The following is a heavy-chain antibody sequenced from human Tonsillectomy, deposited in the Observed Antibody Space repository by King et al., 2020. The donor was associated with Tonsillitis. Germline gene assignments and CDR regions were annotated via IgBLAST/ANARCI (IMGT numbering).Heavy chain of an antibody. CDR2: IWYDGSNK. J-gene: IGHJ4*02. CDR1: GFTFSSYG. CDR3: ARDRGSSSSSGCDY. D-gene: IGHD6-6*01. Sequence: VQLVESGGGVVQPGRSLRLSCAASGFTFSSYGMHWVRQAPGKGLEWVSVIWYDGSNKFYADSVKGRFTISRDNSKNTLYLQMNSLRAEDTAVYYCARDRGSSSSSGCDYWGQGTLVTVSS. V-gene: IGHV3-33*01.